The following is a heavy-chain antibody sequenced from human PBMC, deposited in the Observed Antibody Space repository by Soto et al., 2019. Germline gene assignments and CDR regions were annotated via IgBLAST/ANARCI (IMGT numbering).Heavy chain of an antibody. CDR1: GGTFRNSA. CDR3: ARDNDLPQLGGNYYYLLDV. CDR2: IMPIFRTP. D-gene: IGHD1-1*01. V-gene: IGHV1-69*12. Sequence: QVQLEQSGAEVKKPGSSVKVSCKASGGTFRNSAISWVRQAPGQGLEWMGGIMPIFRTPDYSQKFQGRVTITADESTSTAYMKLSGLRSDDTAVYYCARDNDLPQLGGNYYYLLDVWGQGTTVTVSS. J-gene: IGHJ6*02.